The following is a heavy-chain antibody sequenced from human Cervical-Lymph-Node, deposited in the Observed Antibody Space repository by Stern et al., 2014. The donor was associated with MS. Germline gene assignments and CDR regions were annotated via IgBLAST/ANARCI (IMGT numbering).Heavy chain of an antibody. Sequence: VQLVESGGGLIQPGGSLRLSCAAPGFTVSKNYMSWVRQAPGKGLEWVSLICSDGSTYYAGAVKGRFTISCDSSENMLLLQMNRLRAEDTAMYYCARTIFGVNTAAMAPDAFDSWGQGTMVTVSS. CDR2: ICSDGST. V-gene: IGHV3-53*01. CDR3: ARTIFGVNTAAMAPDAFDS. D-gene: IGHD3-3*01. CDR1: GFTVSKNY. J-gene: IGHJ3*01.